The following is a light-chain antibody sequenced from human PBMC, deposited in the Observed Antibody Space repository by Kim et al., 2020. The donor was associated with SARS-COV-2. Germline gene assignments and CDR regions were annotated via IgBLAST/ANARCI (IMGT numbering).Light chain of an antibody. J-gene: IGLJ3*02. Sequence: SYELTQPLSVSVALGQTARMTCGGDNIGHKSVHWYQQKPGQAPVLVIYRNINRPSGIPERFSGSNSGNTATLTVRGAQGGDEAAHYCQVWGSRTVLFGGG. CDR1: NIGHKS. CDR3: QVWGSRTVL. CDR2: RNI. V-gene: IGLV3-9*01.